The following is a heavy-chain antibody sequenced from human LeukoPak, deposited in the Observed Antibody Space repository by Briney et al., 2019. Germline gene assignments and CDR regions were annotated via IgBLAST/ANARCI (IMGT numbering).Heavy chain of an antibody. D-gene: IGHD1-26*01. CDR2: IYYSGST. CDR1: GGSISSYY. Sequence: PSETLSLTCTVSGGSISSYYWSWIRQPPGKGLEWIGYIYYSGSTNYNPSLKSRVTISVDTSKNQFSLKLSSVIAADTAVYYCASEVGASGSAVWGQGTLVTVSS. J-gene: IGHJ4*02. CDR3: ASEVGASGSAV. V-gene: IGHV4-59*01.